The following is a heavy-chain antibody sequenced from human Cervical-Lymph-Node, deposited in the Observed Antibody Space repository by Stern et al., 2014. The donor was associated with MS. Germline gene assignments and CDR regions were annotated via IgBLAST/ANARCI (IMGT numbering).Heavy chain of an antibody. CDR1: GLSLSTSGMR. D-gene: IGHD1-26*01. V-gene: IGHV2-70*04. CDR2: IDWDDDK. J-gene: IGHJ4*02. Sequence: QITLKESGPALVKPTQTLTLTCTFSGLSLSTSGMRVSWIRQPPGKALEWLARIDWDDDKFYSPSLKTRLPISKDTSKNQVVLTMTNMDPVDTATYYCARIAHTSGSLYFDYWGQGTLVTVSS. CDR3: ARIAHTSGSLYFDY.